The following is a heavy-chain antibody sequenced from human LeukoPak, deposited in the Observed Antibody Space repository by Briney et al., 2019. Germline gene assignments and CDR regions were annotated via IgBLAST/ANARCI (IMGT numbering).Heavy chain of an antibody. D-gene: IGHD3-10*01. Sequence: PGGSLRLTCAASGFTFSGSTMYWVRQASGKGLEWVGRIRNKANSYATAYAASVKGRFTISRDDLKNTAYLQMNSLKTEDTAMYYCTRIGEALGDYWGQGTLVTVSS. J-gene: IGHJ4*02. CDR3: TRIGEALGDY. CDR2: IRNKANSYAT. CDR1: GFTFSGST. V-gene: IGHV3-73*01.